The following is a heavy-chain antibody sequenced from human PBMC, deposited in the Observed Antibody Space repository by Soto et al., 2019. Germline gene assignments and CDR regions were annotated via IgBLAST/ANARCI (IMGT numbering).Heavy chain of an antibody. CDR2: ISGGGGST. J-gene: IGHJ3*02. CDR3: AKAPNSVLRSAFDI. CDR1: GFTFSRYS. V-gene: IGHV3-23*01. Sequence: PGGSLRLSCAASGFTFSRYSMSWVRQSPGKGLEWVSAISGGGGSTYYADSVKGRFTISRDNSKNTLYLQMNSLRADDTAVYYCAKAPNSVLRSAFDIWGQGTMVTVSS.